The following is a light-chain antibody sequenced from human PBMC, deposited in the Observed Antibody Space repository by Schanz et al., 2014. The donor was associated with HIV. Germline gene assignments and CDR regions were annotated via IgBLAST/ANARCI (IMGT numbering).Light chain of an antibody. CDR3: QHLNSYPRT. Sequence: DIQMTQSPSSQSASVGDRVTITCRASQDIGNDLGWYQQKPGQAPKRLIYAASKLQSGVPSRFSGSGSGTDFTLTIGSLQPEDFATYYCQHLNSYPRTFGQGTKLEIK. CDR1: QDIGND. J-gene: IGKJ2*01. CDR2: AAS. V-gene: IGKV1-17*01.